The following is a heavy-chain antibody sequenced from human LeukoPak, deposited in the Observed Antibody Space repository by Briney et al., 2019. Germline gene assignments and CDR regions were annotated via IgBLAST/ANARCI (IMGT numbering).Heavy chain of an antibody. CDR2: ISYDGSNK. Sequence: PGRSLRLSCAASGFTFSSYGMHWVRQAPGKGLEWVAVISYDGSNKYYADSVKGRFTISRDNSKNTLYLQMNSLRAEDTAVYYCAKDYDSSFNWFDPWGQGTLVTVSS. J-gene: IGHJ5*02. CDR3: AKDYDSSFNWFDP. V-gene: IGHV3-30*18. CDR1: GFTFSSYG. D-gene: IGHD3-22*01.